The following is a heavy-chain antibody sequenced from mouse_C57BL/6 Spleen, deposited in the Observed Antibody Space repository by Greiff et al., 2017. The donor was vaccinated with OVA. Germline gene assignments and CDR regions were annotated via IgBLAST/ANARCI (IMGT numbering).Heavy chain of an antibody. Sequence: VQGVESGPELVKPGASVKISCKASGYAFSSSWMNWVKQRPGKGLEWIGRIYPGSFYTPSNGKFKGKATLTADKSSSTAYMQLSSLTSEDSAVYFGERGIYYGSRYWYFDVWGTGTTGNVSS. J-gene: IGHJ1*03. CDR3: ERGIYYGSRYWYFDV. CDR1: GYAFSSSW. V-gene: IGHV1-82*01. CDR2: IYPGSFYT. D-gene: IGHD1-1*01.